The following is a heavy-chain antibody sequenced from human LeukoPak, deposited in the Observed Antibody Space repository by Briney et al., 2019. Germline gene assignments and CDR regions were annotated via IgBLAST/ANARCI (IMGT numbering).Heavy chain of an antibody. CDR1: GGSFSGYY. D-gene: IGHD5-18*01. Sequence: PETLSLTCAVYGGSFSGYYWSWIRQPPGKGLEWIGEINHSGSTNYNPSLKSRVTISVDTSKNQFSLKLSSVTAADTAVYYCARVLRAASWRSYDYWGQGSLVTVSS. V-gene: IGHV4-34*01. CDR2: INHSGST. CDR3: ARVLRAASWRSYDY. J-gene: IGHJ4*02.